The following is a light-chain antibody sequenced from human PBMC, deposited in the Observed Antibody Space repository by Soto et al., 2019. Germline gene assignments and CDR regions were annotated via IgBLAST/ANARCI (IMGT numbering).Light chain of an antibody. J-gene: IGKJ2*01. Sequence: DIQMTQSPSSLSASVGDRVTITCRASQTISSFLSWYQQNPGKAPKLLIYAASILQSGVPSRFSGSGSGTDFTLTISSLQPADFATYYCQQSYSTLYTFGQGTRLEIK. CDR1: QTISSF. CDR3: QQSYSTLYT. V-gene: IGKV1-39*01. CDR2: AAS.